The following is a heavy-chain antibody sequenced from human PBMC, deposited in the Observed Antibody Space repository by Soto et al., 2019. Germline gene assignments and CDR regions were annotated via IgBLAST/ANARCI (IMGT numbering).Heavy chain of an antibody. D-gene: IGHD3-10*01. J-gene: IGHJ6*02. CDR2: IYYSGST. CDR1: GGSISSSSYY. CDR3: ARHVGVRGVIRSCYYGMDV. V-gene: IGHV4-39*01. Sequence: SSETLSLTCTVSGGSISSSSYYWGWIRQPPGKGLEWIGSIYYSGSTYYNPSLKSRVTISVDTSKNQFSLKLSSVTAADTAVYYCARHVGVRGVIRSCYYGMDVWGQGTTVTVSS.